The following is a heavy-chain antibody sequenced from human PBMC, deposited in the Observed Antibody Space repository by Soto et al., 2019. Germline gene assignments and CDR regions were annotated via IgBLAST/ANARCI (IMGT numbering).Heavy chain of an antibody. CDR1: GFTFSSYG. D-gene: IGHD4-17*01. Sequence: PGGSLRLSCAASGFTFSSYGMHWVRQAPGKGLEWVAVIWYDGSNKYYADSVKGRFTISRDNSKNTLYLQMNSLRAEDTAVYYCARDDYGDNRPIDYWGQGTLVTVSS. V-gene: IGHV3-33*01. J-gene: IGHJ4*02. CDR2: IWYDGSNK. CDR3: ARDDYGDNRPIDY.